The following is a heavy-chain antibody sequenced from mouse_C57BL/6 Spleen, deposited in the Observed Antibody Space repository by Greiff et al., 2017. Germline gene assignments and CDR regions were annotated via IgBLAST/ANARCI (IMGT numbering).Heavy chain of an antibody. CDR1: GYTFTDYY. D-gene: IGHD3-1*01. CDR3: ARSGDLYVDD. CDR2: IYPGSGNT. V-gene: IGHV1-76*01. Sequence: VQLQQSGAELVRPGASVKLSCKASGYTFTDYYINWVQQRPGQGLEWIARIYPGSGNTYYKEKFKGKATLTAEKSSSTAYMQLSSLTSEDSAVSFGARSGDLYVDDWGQGTTLTVSS. J-gene: IGHJ2*01.